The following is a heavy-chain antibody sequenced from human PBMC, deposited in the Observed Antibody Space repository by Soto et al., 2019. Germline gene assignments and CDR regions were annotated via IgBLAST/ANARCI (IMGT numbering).Heavy chain of an antibody. CDR2: IYDSGTT. Sequence: QVQLQESGPGLVKPSETLSLTCTVSGVSISSSYWSWIRQPPGKGLEWIGYIYDSGTTDYNPSLKSRVCTSVDTSKNQLSLKLNFVTAADTAVYYCAQGGVRMDVWGQGTTVTVSS. D-gene: IGHD3-16*01. CDR1: GVSISSSY. V-gene: IGHV4-59*01. CDR3: AQGGVRMDV. J-gene: IGHJ6*02.